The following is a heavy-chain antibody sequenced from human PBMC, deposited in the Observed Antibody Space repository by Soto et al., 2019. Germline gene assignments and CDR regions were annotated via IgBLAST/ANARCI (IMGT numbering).Heavy chain of an antibody. CDR1: GYTFSTYA. CDR2: ISAYNGNT. D-gene: IGHD7-27*01. Sequence: QVQLVQSGAEVKKPGASVKVSYKASGYTFSTYAISWVRQAPGQGLEWMGWISAYNGNTNYAQKFQGRVTMTTDTSTSTAYMELRSLRSDDTAVYYCARQKLGQGMGGGTRGNYWGQGTLVTVSS. V-gene: IGHV1-18*01. J-gene: IGHJ4*02. CDR3: ARQKLGQGMGGGTRGNY.